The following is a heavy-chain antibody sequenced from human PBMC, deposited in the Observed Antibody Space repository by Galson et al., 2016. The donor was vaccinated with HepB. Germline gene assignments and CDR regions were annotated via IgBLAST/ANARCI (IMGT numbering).Heavy chain of an antibody. J-gene: IGHJ4*02. CDR1: GFSISSYA. CDR3: AGGTAWHHFNF. D-gene: IGHD1-26*01. Sequence: SLRLSCAASGFSISSYAMRWVRQAPGKGLEWVSSISVNGETTYYADSVKGRFTISRDNSKNTLYLQMSSLRVEDAAIYFCAGGTAWHHFNFWGQGSLVIVSS. V-gene: IGHV3-23*01. CDR2: ISVNGETT.